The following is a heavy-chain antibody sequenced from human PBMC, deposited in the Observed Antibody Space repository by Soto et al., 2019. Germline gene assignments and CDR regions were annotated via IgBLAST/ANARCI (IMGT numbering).Heavy chain of an antibody. CDR1: GYTFTNFG. CDR2: ISAYNGNT. D-gene: IGHD3-16*01. CDR3: ARGGTPIDS. Sequence: QVQLVQSGAEVKKPGASVKVSCKASGYTFTNFGISWVRQAPGQGLEWMGGISAYNGNTNYAQNFQGRVTMTTDTATTTAYMKLRSLSSDDTAVYYCARGGTPIDSWGQGTVVTVSS. V-gene: IGHV1-18*01. J-gene: IGHJ4*02.